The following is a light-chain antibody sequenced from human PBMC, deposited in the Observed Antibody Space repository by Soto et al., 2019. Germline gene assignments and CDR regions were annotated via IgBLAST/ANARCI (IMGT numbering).Light chain of an antibody. Sequence: DIVITQSPDSLAVSLGERATINCKSSQSVIHSSNNRSYLAWYQQKPRQPPELLLYWASARESGVPDRFSGSGSGTDFTLTRDSLRAGEVAVHSCQEPYQLPRTIGRGTKVDIK. CDR3: QEPYQLPRT. CDR1: QSVIHSSNNRSY. V-gene: IGKV4-1*01. J-gene: IGKJ2*01. CDR2: WAS.